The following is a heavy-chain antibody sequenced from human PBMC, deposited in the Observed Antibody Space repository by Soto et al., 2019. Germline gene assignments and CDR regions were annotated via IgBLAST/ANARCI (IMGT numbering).Heavy chain of an antibody. V-gene: IGHV1-3*01. CDR3: ARVYGFGEFAFDY. Sequence: GASVKVSCKASGYTFTSYAMHWVRQPPGQRLEWMGWINAGNSNTKYSQKFQGRVTITRDTSASTAYMELSSLRSEDTAVYYCARVYGFGEFAFDYWGQGTLVTVSS. J-gene: IGHJ4*02. D-gene: IGHD3-10*01. CDR2: INAGNSNT. CDR1: GYTFTSYA.